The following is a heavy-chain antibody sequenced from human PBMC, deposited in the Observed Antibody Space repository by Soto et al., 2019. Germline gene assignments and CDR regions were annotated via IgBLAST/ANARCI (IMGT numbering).Heavy chain of an antibody. CDR2: IYYSGST. J-gene: IGHJ4*02. CDR1: GGSIINISYY. V-gene: IGHV4-39*01. D-gene: IGHD6-6*01. Sequence: TQPLTRSVAGGSIINISYYLIWNRKPPGKGLEWIGSIYYSGSTYYNPSLKSRVTISVDTSKNQFSLKLSSVTAADTAVYYCARHEASEYSSSVTSYYFDYWGQGTLVTVSS. CDR3: ARHEASEYSSSVTSYYFDY.